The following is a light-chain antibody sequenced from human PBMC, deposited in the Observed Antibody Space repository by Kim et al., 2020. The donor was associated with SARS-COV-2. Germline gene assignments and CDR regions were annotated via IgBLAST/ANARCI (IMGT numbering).Light chain of an antibody. CDR3: QVWDSSSDHPGV. CDR1: NIGSKS. Sequence: SYELTQPPSVSVAPGKTARITCGGNNIGSKSVHWYQQKPGQAPVLVVYDDSDRPSGIPEPFSGSNSGNTATRTISRVEAGDEADYYCQVWDSSSDHPGVFGGGTQLTVL. J-gene: IGLJ2*01. CDR2: DDS. V-gene: IGLV3-21*03.